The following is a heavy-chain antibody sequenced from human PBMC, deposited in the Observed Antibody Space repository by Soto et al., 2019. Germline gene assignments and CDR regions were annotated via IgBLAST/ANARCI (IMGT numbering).Heavy chain of an antibody. J-gene: IGHJ6*02. CDR1: GGTFSSYA. Sequence: SVKVSCKASGGTFSSYAISWVRQAPGQGLEWMGGIIPIFGAAISAQKIQGRVKITADESTTTAYMELSSLIFEDTAVYYFARVRVVVAASYYYYTMDVWGQGTTVTVSS. D-gene: IGHD2-15*01. CDR2: IIPIFGAA. V-gene: IGHV1-69*13. CDR3: ARVRVVVAASYYYYTMDV.